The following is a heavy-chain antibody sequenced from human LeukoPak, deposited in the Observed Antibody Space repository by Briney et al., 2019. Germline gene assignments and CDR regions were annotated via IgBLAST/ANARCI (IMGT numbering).Heavy chain of an antibody. CDR2: IYYSGST. Sequence: PSGTLSLTCTVSGDSISSSSYYWGWIRQPPGKGLEWIGSIYYSGSTYYNPSLKSRVTISVDTSKNQFSLKLSSVTAADTAVYYCAREVATIPNWFDPWGQGTLVNVSS. CDR3: AREVATIPNWFDP. CDR1: GDSISSSSYY. D-gene: IGHD5-12*01. V-gene: IGHV4-39*07. J-gene: IGHJ5*02.